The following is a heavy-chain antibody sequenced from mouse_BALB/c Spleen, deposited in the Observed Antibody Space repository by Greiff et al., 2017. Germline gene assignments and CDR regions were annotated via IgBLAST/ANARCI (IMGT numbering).Heavy chain of an antibody. J-gene: IGHJ4*01. Sequence: QVQLQQSGPELVKPGASVKISCKASGYAFSSSWMNWVKQRPGQGLEWIGRIYPGDGDTNYNGKFKGKATLTADKSSSTAYMQLSSLTSVDSAVYFCARQHGYPLAVDYWGQGTSVTVSS. CDR3: ARQHGYPLAVDY. CDR2: IYPGDGDT. V-gene: IGHV1-82*01. D-gene: IGHD2-2*01. CDR1: GYAFSSSW.